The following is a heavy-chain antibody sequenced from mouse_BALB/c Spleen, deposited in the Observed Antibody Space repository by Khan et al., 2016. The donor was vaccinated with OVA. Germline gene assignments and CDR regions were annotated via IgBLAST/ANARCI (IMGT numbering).Heavy chain of an antibody. CDR1: GFSLTSYA. CDR3: ARHQFPLSMDS. Sequence: QVQLQQSGPDLVAPSQSLSITCTVSGFSLTSYAIHWVRQPPGKGLEWLVVIWSDGRTTYNSALKSRRSISKDNSKSQVFLKINSLQTDDTAMYYCARHQFPLSMDSWGQGTSVTVSS. V-gene: IGHV2-6-2*01. CDR2: IWSDGRT. J-gene: IGHJ4*01.